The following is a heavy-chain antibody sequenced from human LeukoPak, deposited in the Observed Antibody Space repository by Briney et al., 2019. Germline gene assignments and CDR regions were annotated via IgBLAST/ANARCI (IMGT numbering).Heavy chain of an antibody. CDR2: VYYTGAS. CDR1: GFIVNTYY. V-gene: IGHV4-39*07. J-gene: IGHJ4*02. Sequence: GSLRLSCAVSGFIVNTYYMSWVRQPPGKGLEWIGSVYYTGASYYNPSLKSRVTISIDTSKNHFSLNLTSVTAADTAVYYCARGAPPQNWGQGALVTVSS. CDR3: ARGAPPQN.